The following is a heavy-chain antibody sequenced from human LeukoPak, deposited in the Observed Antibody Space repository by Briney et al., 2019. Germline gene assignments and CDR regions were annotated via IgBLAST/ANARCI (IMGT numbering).Heavy chain of an antibody. V-gene: IGHV3-21*01. CDR3: ARDPYSGRYGDYYYYYMDV. CDR1: GGSISITSYY. D-gene: IGHD1-26*01. Sequence: ETLSLTCTVSGGSISITSYYWGWIRQAPGKGLEWVSSITSSSSYIYYADSVKGRFTISRDNAKNSLYLQINSLRAEDTAVYYCARDPYSGRYGDYYYYYMDVWGKGTTVTISS. J-gene: IGHJ6*03. CDR2: ITSSSSYI.